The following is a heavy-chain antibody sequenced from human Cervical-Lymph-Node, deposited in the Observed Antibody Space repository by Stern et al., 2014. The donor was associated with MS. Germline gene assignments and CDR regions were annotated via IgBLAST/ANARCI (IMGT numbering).Heavy chain of an antibody. Sequence: QVQLVQSGTEVKKPGASVKVSCKASGYTFSAYYVHWVRQAPGHGLEWMGRINGHTGDTNYAQKFQGRVTMDRDPSISTAYLELASLRSDDTAVYYCAREGRSTVTTAAAYWGQGTLVTVSS. D-gene: IGHD4-17*01. CDR3: AREGRSTVTTAAAY. V-gene: IGHV1-2*06. CDR2: INGHTGDT. CDR1: GYTFSAYY. J-gene: IGHJ4*02.